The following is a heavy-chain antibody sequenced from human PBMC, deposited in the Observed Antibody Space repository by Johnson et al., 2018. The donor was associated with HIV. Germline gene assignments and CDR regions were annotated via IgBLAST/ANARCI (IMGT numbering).Heavy chain of an antibody. D-gene: IGHD2-15*01. V-gene: IGHV3-66*01. J-gene: IGHJ3*02. CDR2: IYAGNRT. CDR3: AREGVVGVKDGFI. Sequence: MQLVESGGGLVQPGGSLRLSCAVSGFTVTSNYMTWVRQAPGKGLEWVSVIYAGNRTYYADSVKGKFPISRDKSKNILSLQMNNLRVEDTAVYYCAREGVVGVKDGFIWGQGTMVTVSS. CDR1: GFTVTSNY.